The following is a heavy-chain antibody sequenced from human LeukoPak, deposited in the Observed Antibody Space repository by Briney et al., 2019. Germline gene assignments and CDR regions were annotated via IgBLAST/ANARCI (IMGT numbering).Heavy chain of an antibody. V-gene: IGHV4-34*01. CDR3: ARDRRRFGELSYSRFDY. J-gene: IGHJ4*02. CDR2: INHSGST. Sequence: SETLSLTCAVYGGSFSGYYWSWIRQPPGKGLEWIGEINHSGSTNYNPSLMSRVTISVDTSKNQFSLKLSSVTAADTAVYYCARDRRRFGELSYSRFDYWGQGTLVTVSS. CDR1: GGSFSGYY. D-gene: IGHD3-10*01.